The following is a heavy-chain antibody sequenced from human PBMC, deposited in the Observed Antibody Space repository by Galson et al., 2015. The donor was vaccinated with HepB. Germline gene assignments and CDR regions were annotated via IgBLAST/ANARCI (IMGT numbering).Heavy chain of an antibody. CDR1: DFTFGDYS. D-gene: IGHD2-2*01. J-gene: IGHJ4*02. Sequence: SLRLSCAASDFTFGDYSMGWFRQAPGKGLEWVSAISGSGGSTYYADSVKGRFTISRDNSKNTLYLQMNSLRAEDTAVYYCAKDRSPSRGYCSSTSCSPFDYWGQGTLVTVSS. CDR3: AKDRSPSRGYCSSTSCSPFDY. V-gene: IGHV3-23*01. CDR2: ISGSGGST.